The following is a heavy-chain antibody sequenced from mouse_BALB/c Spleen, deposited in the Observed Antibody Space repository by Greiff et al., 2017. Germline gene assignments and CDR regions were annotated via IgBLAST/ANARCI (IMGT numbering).Heavy chain of an antibody. V-gene: IGHV7-3*02. CDR3: ARDIGNWPFDY. D-gene: IGHD4-1*01. Sequence: EVQVVESGGGLVQPGGSLRLSCATSGFTFTDYYMSWVRQPPGKALEWLGFIRNKANGYTTEYSASVKGRFTISRDNSQSILYLQMNTLRAEDSATYYCARDIGNWPFDYWGQGTTLTVSS. CDR1: GFTFTDYY. CDR2: IRNKANGYTT. J-gene: IGHJ2*01.